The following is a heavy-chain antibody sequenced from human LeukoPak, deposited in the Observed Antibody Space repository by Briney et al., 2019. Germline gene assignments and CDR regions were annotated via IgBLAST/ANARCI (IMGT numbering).Heavy chain of an antibody. D-gene: IGHD1-20*01. CDR1: GFTFSNYW. J-gene: IGHJ3*02. CDR2: INTDGSST. CDR3: VRDGGNWNDAFDI. Sequence: GGSLRLSCAASGFTFSNYWMHWVRQAPGKGLLWVSHINTDGSSTRYADSVKGRFTISRDNAKNTLFLQMDSVRVEDTAVYYCVRDGGNWNDAFDIWGQGTMATVSS. V-gene: IGHV3-74*01.